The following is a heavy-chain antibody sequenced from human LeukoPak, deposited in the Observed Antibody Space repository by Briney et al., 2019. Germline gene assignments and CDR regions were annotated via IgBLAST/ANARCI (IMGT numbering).Heavy chain of an antibody. J-gene: IGHJ4*02. Sequence: GGSLRLSCAASGFTFTTYAMNWVRQAPGKGLEWISSILTSDGNPYFADSVKGRFTISRDNSKNTVDLQMNSLRAEDTAVYYCARTSGWYPHFDYWGQGTLVTVSS. V-gene: IGHV3-23*01. CDR2: ILTSDGNP. CDR1: GFTFTTYA. D-gene: IGHD6-19*01. CDR3: ARTSGWYPHFDY.